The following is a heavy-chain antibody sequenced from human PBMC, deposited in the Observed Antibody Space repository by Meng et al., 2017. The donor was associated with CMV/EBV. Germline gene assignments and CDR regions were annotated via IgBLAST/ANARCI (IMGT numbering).Heavy chain of an antibody. CDR1: GFTFSSYG. D-gene: IGHD5-12*01. Sequence: GGSLRLSCAASGFTFSSYGMHWVRQAPGKGLEWVAFIRYDGSNKYYADSVKGRFTISRDNSKNTLYLQMNSLRAEDTAVYYCARVGFRGQDIVATESLTQPYYYYGMDVWGQGTTVTVSS. J-gene: IGHJ6*02. CDR2: IRYDGSNK. CDR3: ARVGFRGQDIVATESLTQPYYYYGMDV. V-gene: IGHV3-30*02.